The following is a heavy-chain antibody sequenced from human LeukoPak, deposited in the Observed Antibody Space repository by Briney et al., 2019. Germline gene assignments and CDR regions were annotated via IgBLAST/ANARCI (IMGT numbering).Heavy chain of an antibody. D-gene: IGHD6-6*01. CDR2: ISSTSSTV. CDR1: GFTLSSYS. Sequence: PGGSLRLSCAVSGFTLSSYSMTWVRQAPGKGLEWVSYISSTSSTVYYADSVKGRFTISRDNVKNSLYLQMNSLRAEDTAVYYCARGRDSSSSYPGYWGQGTLVTVSS. J-gene: IGHJ4*02. CDR3: ARGRDSSSSYPGY. V-gene: IGHV3-48*01.